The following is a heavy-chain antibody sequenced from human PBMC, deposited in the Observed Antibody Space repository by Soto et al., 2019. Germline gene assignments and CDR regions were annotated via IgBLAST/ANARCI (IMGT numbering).Heavy chain of an antibody. CDR3: ARDYYGSGSYYKGAFDI. Sequence: ASVKVSCKASGYTFTSYYMHWVRQAPGQGLEWVGIINPSGGSTSYAQKFQGRVTMTRDTSTSTVYMELSSLRSEDTAVYYCARDYYGSGSYYKGAFDIWGQGTMVTVSS. CDR2: INPSGGST. D-gene: IGHD3-10*01. V-gene: IGHV1-46*03. J-gene: IGHJ3*02. CDR1: GYTFTSYY.